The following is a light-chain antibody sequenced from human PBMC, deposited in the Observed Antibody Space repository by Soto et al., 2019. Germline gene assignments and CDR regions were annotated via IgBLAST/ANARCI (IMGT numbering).Light chain of an antibody. V-gene: IGLV2-23*01. Sequence: QSALTQPASVSGSPGQSITISCTGTSSDVGNYNLVSWYQQHPGKAPKFMIYEGSKRPSGVSDRFSGSKSGNTASLTISGLQAEDEADYYCCSYAGSSTFVFGTGTQLTVL. CDR3: CSYAGSSTFV. CDR2: EGS. J-gene: IGLJ7*01. CDR1: SSDVGNYNL.